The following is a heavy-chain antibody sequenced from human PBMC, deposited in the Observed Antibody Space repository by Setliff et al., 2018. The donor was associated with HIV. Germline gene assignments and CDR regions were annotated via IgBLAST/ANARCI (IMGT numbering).Heavy chain of an antibody. J-gene: IGHJ4*02. CDR2: ISRSSSDI. CDR3: AKTYYYDSSGYYYFDS. Sequence: GGSLRLSCAASGFTFSDHYMDWVRQAPGKGLEWVSSISRSSSDIYYADSVRGRFTISRDNSKNSLYLQMNSLRAEDTAVYYCAKTYYYDSSGYYYFDSWGQGTLVTVSS. D-gene: IGHD3-22*01. V-gene: IGHV3-21*04. CDR1: GFTFSDHY.